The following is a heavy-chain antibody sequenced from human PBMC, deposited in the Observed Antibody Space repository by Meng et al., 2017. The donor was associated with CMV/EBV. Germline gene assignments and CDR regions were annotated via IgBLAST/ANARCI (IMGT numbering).Heavy chain of an antibody. V-gene: IGHV1-2*02. Sequence: ASVKVSCKASGFTFTGYYIHWVRQAPGQGLEWMGWIDPSSGGTNYAQRFQGRVTMTRDTSISTAYMELTRLRSDDTAVYYCARTAYNSCWWGGDYYSGMDVWGQGTTVTVSS. J-gene: IGHJ6*02. CDR3: ARTAYNSCWWGGDYYSGMDV. CDR2: IDPSSGGT. D-gene: IGHD6-19*01. CDR1: GFTFTGYY.